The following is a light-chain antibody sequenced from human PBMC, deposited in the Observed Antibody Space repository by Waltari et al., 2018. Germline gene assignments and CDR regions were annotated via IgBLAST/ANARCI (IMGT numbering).Light chain of an antibody. V-gene: IGLV2-14*01. J-gene: IGLJ3*02. Sequence: QSALTQPDSASGSPGQSITTSCTGTSSDVGAHKYVSWYHQHPGKAPKLMISAVSKRPSGVSTRFSGAKSGNTASLTISGLQAEDEAVYHCSSYTSSISRLFGGGTKVTVL. CDR3: SSYTSSISRL. CDR2: AVS. CDR1: SSDVGAHKY.